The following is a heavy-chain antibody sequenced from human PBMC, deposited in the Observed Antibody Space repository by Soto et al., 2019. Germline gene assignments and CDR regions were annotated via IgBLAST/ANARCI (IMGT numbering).Heavy chain of an antibody. Sequence: QVQLEQSGAEVKKPGSSVKVSCKTYGNVFSTYAISWVRQAPGQGLEWMGGVVPIFDTSKYAEKFQARVTITADKSTSTAYMELSSLRSEDTAFYYWARDRNSGAYSAADYWVQGTLVTVSS. CDR1: GNVFSTYA. D-gene: IGHD1-26*01. J-gene: IGHJ4*02. CDR2: VVPIFDTS. V-gene: IGHV1-69*06. CDR3: ARDRNSGAYSAADY.